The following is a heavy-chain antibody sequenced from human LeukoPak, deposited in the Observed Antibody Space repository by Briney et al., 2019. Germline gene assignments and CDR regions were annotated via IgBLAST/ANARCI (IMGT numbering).Heavy chain of an antibody. CDR1: GFKFDDYA. CDR2: IIRNGATT. V-gene: IGHV3-20*01. Sequence: GGPLRLSCVASGFKFDDYAMSWIRQVPGKGLDLVSGIIRNGATTYYEDSVKGRVTISRDNAKNSLYLEMNALTAEDTAWYHCARYWDTDNDGLYAFDLWGPGTMVTVSS. D-gene: IGHD1/OR15-1a*01. CDR3: ARYWDTDNDGLYAFDL. J-gene: IGHJ3*01.